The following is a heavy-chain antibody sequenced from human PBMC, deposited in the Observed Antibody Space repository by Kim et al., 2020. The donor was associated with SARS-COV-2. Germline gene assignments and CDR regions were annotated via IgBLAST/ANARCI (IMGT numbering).Heavy chain of an antibody. V-gene: IGHV1-3*01. CDR3: ARTVVTDPYFDY. J-gene: IGHJ4*02. D-gene: IGHD2-15*01. CDR2: T. Sequence: TQYTPNFQGRVTVNSDASASPAYMELSSLTSEDTAMYYCARTVVTDPYFDYWGQGTLVTVSS.